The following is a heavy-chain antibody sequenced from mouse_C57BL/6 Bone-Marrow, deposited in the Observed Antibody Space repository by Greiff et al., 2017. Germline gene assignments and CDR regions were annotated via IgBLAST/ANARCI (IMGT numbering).Heavy chain of an antibody. V-gene: IGHV1-55*01. CDR1: GYTFTSYW. J-gene: IGHJ1*03. CDR2: IYPGSGST. Sequence: QVQLQQPGAELVKPGASVKMSCKASGYTFTSYWITWVKQRPGQGLEWIGDIYPGSGSTNYNEKFKSQATLTVDTSSSTAYMQLSSLTSEDSAVYDCARDDDGYDWYFDVWGTGTTVTGSS. CDR3: ARDDDGYDWYFDV. D-gene: IGHD2-3*01.